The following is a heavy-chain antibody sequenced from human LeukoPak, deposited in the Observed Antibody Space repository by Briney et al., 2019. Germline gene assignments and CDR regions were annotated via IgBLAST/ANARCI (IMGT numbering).Heavy chain of an antibody. D-gene: IGHD1-14*01. V-gene: IGHV3-53*01. CDR3: ARGVEPLAANTLAY. CDR2: LYSDGNT. CDR1: GFTVITND. J-gene: IGHJ4*02. Sequence: PGGSLRLSCAASGFTVITNDMTWVRQAPGKGLEWVSVLYSDGNTKYADSVQGQFTISRDNSKNTLYLEMNSLSPDDTAVYYCARGVEPLAANTLAYWGQGTLVTGSS.